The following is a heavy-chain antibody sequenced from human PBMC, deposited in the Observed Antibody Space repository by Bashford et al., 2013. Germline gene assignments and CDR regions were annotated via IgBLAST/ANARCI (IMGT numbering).Heavy chain of an antibody. D-gene: IGHD3-3*01. V-gene: IGHV1-24*01. CDR2: FNPEEGEI. J-gene: IGHJ4*02. CDR1: GYTFINYG. Sequence: VASVKVSCQASGYTFINYGLSWVRQAPGKGLEWMGGFNPEEGEITYAQKFQGRVTMTEDTSTDTAYMELSSLRSEDTAVYFCVGDFGVVISDYWGQGTLVTVSS. CDR3: VGDFGVVISDY.